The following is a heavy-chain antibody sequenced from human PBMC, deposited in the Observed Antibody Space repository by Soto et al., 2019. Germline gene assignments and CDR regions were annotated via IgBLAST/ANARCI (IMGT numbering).Heavy chain of an antibody. CDR2: INHSGST. D-gene: IGHD5-12*01. J-gene: IGHJ4*02. CDR3: ARVLSVGDGYNGFDY. V-gene: IGHV4-4*02. Sequence: QVQLQESGPGLVKPSGTLSLTCAFLVGPITVSNWGSGFGRPPGKGLEWIGEINHSGSTNYNPPLKSRVTISVDKSKNQFSLKLSSVTAADTAVYYCARVLSVGDGYNGFDYWGQGTLVTVSS. CDR1: VGPITVSNW.